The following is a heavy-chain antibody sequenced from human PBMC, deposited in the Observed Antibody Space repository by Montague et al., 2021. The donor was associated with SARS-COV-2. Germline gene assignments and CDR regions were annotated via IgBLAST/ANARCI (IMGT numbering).Heavy chain of an antibody. CDR2: SNHSGST. V-gene: IGHV4-34*01. Sequence: SETLSLTCAVYGGSFSGYYWSWIRQPPGKGLEWIGESNHSGSTNYNPSLKIRVTISVYTSKKQFSLELSSVTAADTAVYYCARANTVTTFYYYYYGMDVWGQGTTVTVSS. J-gene: IGHJ6*02. CDR1: GGSFSGYY. CDR3: ARANTVTTFYYYYYGMDV. D-gene: IGHD4-17*01.